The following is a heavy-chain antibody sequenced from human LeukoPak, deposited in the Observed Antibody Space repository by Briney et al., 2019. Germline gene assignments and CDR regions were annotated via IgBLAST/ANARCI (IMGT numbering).Heavy chain of an antibody. CDR1: GYTFTGYY. CDR3: ARDYQYYDILTAPLDAFDI. Sequence: GASVTVSCKASGYTFTGYYMHWVRQAPGQGLEWMGWINPNSGGTNYAQKFQGRVTMTRDTSISTAYMELSRLRSDDTAVYYCARDYQYYDILTAPLDAFDIWGQGTMVTVSS. CDR2: INPNSGGT. V-gene: IGHV1-2*02. D-gene: IGHD3-9*01. J-gene: IGHJ3*02.